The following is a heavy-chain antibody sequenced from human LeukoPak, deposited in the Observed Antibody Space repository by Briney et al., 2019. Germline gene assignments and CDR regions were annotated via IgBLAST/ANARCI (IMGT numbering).Heavy chain of an antibody. V-gene: IGHV1-18*01. J-gene: IGHJ4*02. Sequence: ASVKVSCKASGYTFTSYGSSWVRQAPGQGLEWMGWISAYNGNTNYAQKLQGRVTMTTDTSTSTAYMELRSLRSDDTAVYYCASPAYGDHPFDYWGQGTLVTVSS. CDR3: ASPAYGDHPFDY. CDR2: ISAYNGNT. CDR1: GYTFTSYG. D-gene: IGHD4-17*01.